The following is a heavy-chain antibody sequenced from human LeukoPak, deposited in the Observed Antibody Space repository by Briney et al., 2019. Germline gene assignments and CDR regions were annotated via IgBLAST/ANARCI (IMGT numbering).Heavy chain of an antibody. V-gene: IGHV1-3*01. CDR3: ARDREDYGGNSFDY. CDR1: GYTFIDYT. D-gene: IGHD4-23*01. Sequence: ASVKVSCKASGYTFIDYTMHWLRQAPGQRLDWMGWINGGSGNTKYSPEFQGRVTITRDTSASTGYMELSSLRSEDTAVYYCARDREDYGGNSFDYWGQGTLVTVSS. CDR2: INGGSGNT. J-gene: IGHJ4*02.